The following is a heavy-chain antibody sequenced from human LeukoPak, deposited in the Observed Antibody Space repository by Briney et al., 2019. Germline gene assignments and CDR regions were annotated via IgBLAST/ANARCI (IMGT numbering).Heavy chain of an antibody. J-gene: IGHJ4*02. CDR3: ARVGRDSKYGYFDF. CDR2: IKQDESEE. Sequence: PGGSLSLSCAASGFTFSTYWMSWARQAPGKGLEWVANIKQDESEEYYMDSVKGRFTISRDNAKNSLSLQMSSLRADGTAVYYCARVGRDSKYGYFDFWGQGTLVTVSS. V-gene: IGHV3-7*01. D-gene: IGHD4-11*01. CDR1: GFTFSTYW.